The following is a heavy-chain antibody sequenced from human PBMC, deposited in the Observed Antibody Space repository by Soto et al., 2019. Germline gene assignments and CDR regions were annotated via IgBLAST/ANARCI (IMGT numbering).Heavy chain of an antibody. CDR2: ISAYNGNT. J-gene: IGHJ4*02. CDR1: GYTFTSYG. CDR3: ASPLDSSSWYYFDY. V-gene: IGHV1-18*01. D-gene: IGHD6-13*01. Sequence: ASVKVSCKASGYTFTSYGISWVRQAPGQGLEWMGWISAYNGNTNYAQKFQGRVTITRDTSASTAYMELSSLRSEDTAVYYCASPLDSSSWYYFDYWGQGTLVTVSS.